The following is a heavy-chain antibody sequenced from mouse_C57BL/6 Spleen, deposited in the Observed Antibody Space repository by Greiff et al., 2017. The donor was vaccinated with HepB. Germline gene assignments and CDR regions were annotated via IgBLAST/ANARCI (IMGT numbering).Heavy chain of an antibody. CDR2: ISSGSSTI. CDR1: GFTFSDYG. V-gene: IGHV5-17*01. Sequence: DVQLVESGGGLVKPGGSLKLSCAASGFTFSDYGMHWVRQAPEKGLEWVAYISSGSSTIYYADTVKGRFTISRDNAKNTLFLQMTSLRSEDTAMYYCARPRLSWFAYWGQGTLVTVFA. CDR3: ARPRLSWFAY. J-gene: IGHJ3*01.